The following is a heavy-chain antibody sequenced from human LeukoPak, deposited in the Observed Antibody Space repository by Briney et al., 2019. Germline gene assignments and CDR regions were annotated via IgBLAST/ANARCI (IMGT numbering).Heavy chain of an antibody. CDR2: IYYTGST. J-gene: IGHJ4*02. CDR1: GGSISSYY. Sequence: PSETLSLTCTVSGGSISSYYWSWIRQPPGKGLECIGYIYYTGSTNYNPSLKSRVTISVDRSKNQFSLKLSSVTAADTAVYYCARDSGPLDYWGQGTLVTVSS. V-gene: IGHV4-59*12. CDR3: ARDSGPLDY.